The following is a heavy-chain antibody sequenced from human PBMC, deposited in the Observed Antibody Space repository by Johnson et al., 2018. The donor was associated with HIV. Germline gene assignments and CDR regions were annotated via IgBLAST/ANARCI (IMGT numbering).Heavy chain of an antibody. CDR1: GFTFSDYY. V-gene: IGHV3-11*04. CDR2: IGSGGTTK. Sequence: VQLVESGGGLVKPGGSLRLSCVASGFTFSDYYMSWIRQAPGKGLEWLSYIGSGGTTKYYTDSVKGRFTVSRDNAMNSLFLQLNSLRAEDTAVYYCARDEDAIMIVVAGGAFDIWGQGTMVTVSS. D-gene: IGHD3-22*01. J-gene: IGHJ3*02. CDR3: ARDEDAIMIVVAGGAFDI.